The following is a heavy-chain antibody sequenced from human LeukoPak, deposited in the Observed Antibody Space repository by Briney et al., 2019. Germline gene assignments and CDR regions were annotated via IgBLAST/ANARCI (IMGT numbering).Heavy chain of an antibody. J-gene: IGHJ4*02. D-gene: IGHD2-2*01. Sequence: PGGSLRLSCSASGFTFSSYSMNWVRQAPGKGLEWVAFIRYDGSNKYYADSVKGRFTISRDNSKNTLYLQMNSLRAEDTAVYYCAKDLRYCSSTSCHGNWNYEYPAFDYWGQGTLVTVSS. CDR3: AKDLRYCSSTSCHGNWNYEYPAFDY. CDR1: GFTFSSYS. CDR2: IRYDGSNK. V-gene: IGHV3-30*02.